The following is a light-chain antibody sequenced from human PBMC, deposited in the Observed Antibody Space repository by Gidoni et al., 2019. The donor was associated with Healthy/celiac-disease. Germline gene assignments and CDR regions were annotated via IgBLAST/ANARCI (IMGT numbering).Light chain of an antibody. Sequence: SSEWTLHHAVPVALGQTFRMTCQGDSVRSYYASRYQQKPGPTPVLFIYGKTSRPSGIPHRFSGSSSGSTASLTITGAQAEDEADYYCSSRDSSGNHLVFGGGTKLTV. CDR3: SSRDSSGNHLV. CDR1: SVRSYY. V-gene: IGLV3-19*01. CDR2: GKT. J-gene: IGLJ2*01.